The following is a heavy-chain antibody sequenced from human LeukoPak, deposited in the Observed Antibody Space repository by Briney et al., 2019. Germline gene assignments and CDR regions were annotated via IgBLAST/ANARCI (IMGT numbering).Heavy chain of an antibody. CDR2: IDWDDAK. CDR3: ARENNYGYDY. CDR1: GFSLSTSGMY. Sequence: SGPTLVNPTRTLALTCTCSGFSLSTSGMYVSWIRQPPRKALEWLARIDWDDAKYYSTSLKTRLTISKDTSKNQVVLTMTNMDPVDTATYYCARENNYGYDYWGQGTLVTVSS. J-gene: IGHJ4*02. D-gene: IGHD5-18*01. V-gene: IGHV2-70*11.